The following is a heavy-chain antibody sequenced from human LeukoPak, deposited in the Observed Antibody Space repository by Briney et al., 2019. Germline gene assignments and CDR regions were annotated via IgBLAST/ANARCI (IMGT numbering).Heavy chain of an antibody. V-gene: IGHV1-69*13. CDR1: GYTFTDYY. D-gene: IGHD3-10*01. Sequence: PVKVSCKASGYTFTDYYMHWVRQAPGQGLEWMGGIIPIFGTANYAQKFQGRVTITADESTSTAYMELSSLRSEDTAVYYCASRGYGSGSYYGSDYWGQGTLVTVSS. J-gene: IGHJ4*02. CDR2: IIPIFGTA. CDR3: ASRGYGSGSYYGSDY.